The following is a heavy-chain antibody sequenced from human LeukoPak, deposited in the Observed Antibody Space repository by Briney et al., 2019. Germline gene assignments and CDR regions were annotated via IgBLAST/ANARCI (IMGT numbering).Heavy chain of an antibody. D-gene: IGHD1-26*01. V-gene: IGHV1-2*02. J-gene: IGHJ4*02. Sequence: GASVKVSCKASGYTFTAYYMHWVRQAPGQGLEWMGWINPNRGGTNYAQKFQGRVTMTRDTSISTAYMELTRLTSDDTAVYYCARLSVGATRGFDYWGQGTLVTVSS. CDR2: INPNRGGT. CDR3: ARLSVGATRGFDY. CDR1: GYTFTAYY.